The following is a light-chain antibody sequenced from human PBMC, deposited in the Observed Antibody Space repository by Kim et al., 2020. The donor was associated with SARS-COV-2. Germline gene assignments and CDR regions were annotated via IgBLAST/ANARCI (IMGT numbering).Light chain of an antibody. CDR3: QQYDSYSYT. Sequence: SAAVGDRVTIACRASLTIGTWLAWYQQKPGKAPKLLIYDASTLESGVPSRFSGSGSGTEFTLTISILQPDDFATYYCQQYDSYSYTFGLGTKLEI. J-gene: IGKJ2*01. CDR2: DAS. V-gene: IGKV1-5*01. CDR1: LTIGTW.